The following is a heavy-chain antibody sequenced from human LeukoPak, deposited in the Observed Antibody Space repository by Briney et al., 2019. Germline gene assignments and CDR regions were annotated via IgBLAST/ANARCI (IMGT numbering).Heavy chain of an antibody. CDR1: GFTFSSYA. CDR3: AKEDGSGSYYNNWFDP. V-gene: IGHV3-23*01. CDR2: ISGSGGST. Sequence: PGGSLRLSCAASGFTFSSYAMSWVRQAPGKGLEWVSAISGSGGSTYYADSVKGRFTISRDNSNNTLYLQMNSLRAEDTAVCYCAKEDGSGSYYNNWFDPWGQGTLVTVSS. D-gene: IGHD3-10*01. J-gene: IGHJ5*02.